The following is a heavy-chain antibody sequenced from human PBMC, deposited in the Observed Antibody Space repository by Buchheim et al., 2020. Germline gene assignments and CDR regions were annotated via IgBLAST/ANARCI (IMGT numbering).Heavy chain of an antibody. CDR3: ARGRLRTKLKNWFDP. V-gene: IGHV4-34*01. J-gene: IGHJ5*02. CDR1: GGSFSGYY. CDR2: INHSGST. D-gene: IGHD4-17*01. Sequence: QVRLQQWGAGLLKPSETLSLTCAVYGGSFSGYYWSWIRQPPGKGLEWIGEINHSGSTNYNPSLKSRVTISVDTSKNQFSLKLSSVTAADTAVYYCARGRLRTKLKNWFDPWGQGTL.